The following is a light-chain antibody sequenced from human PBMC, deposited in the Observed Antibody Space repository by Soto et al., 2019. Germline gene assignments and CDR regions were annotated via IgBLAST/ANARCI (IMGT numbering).Light chain of an antibody. CDR2: AAS. Sequence: DIQMTQSPSSLSASVGDRVTITCRASQSISSYLNWYQQKPGKAPKLLIYAASSLQSGVPSRFSGSGSETDFTLTISSLQPEDFATYYCQQSYSTPPWTFGHGTKVEIK. CDR1: QSISSY. J-gene: IGKJ1*01. CDR3: QQSYSTPPWT. V-gene: IGKV1-39*01.